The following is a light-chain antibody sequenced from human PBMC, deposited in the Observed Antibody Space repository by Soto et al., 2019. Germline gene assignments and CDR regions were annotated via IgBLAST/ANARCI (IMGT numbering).Light chain of an antibody. Sequence: QSALTQPPSASGSPGQSVTISCTGSSSDVGAYNYLSWYQQHPGKAPKLLIYEVNKRPSGVPGRFSGSKSANTASLTVSGLQGDDEADYYCSSYAGTNNFVVFGGGTKVTVL. J-gene: IGLJ2*01. CDR2: EVN. CDR3: SSYAGTNNFVV. CDR1: SSDVGAYNY. V-gene: IGLV2-8*01.